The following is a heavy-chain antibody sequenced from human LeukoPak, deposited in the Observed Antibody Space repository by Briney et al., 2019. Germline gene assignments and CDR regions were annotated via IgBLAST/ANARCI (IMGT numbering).Heavy chain of an antibody. CDR1: GGSFSGYY. CDR2: INHSGST. V-gene: IGHV4-34*01. CDR3: ARGYASSSGGYYYYGMDV. D-gene: IGHD6-6*01. J-gene: IGHJ6*02. Sequence: SETLSLTCAVYGGSFSGYYWSWIRQPPGKGLEWIGEINHSGSTNYNPSLKSRGTISVDTSKNQLSLKLSSVTAADTAVYYCARGYASSSGGYYYYGMDVWGQGTTVTVSS.